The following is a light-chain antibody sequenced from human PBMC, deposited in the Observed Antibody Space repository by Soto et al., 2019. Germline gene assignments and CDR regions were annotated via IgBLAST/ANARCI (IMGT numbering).Light chain of an antibody. Sequence: EIVMTQSPATLSVSPGERATLSCRASQSVSSNFACYQQKPGQAPRLLISGAATRATGIPARFSGSGSGTEFALTISSLQSEDFAVYYCQQYNNWPFWTFGQGTKVEIK. V-gene: IGKV3-15*01. CDR2: GAA. CDR3: QQYNNWPFWT. CDR1: QSVSSN. J-gene: IGKJ1*01.